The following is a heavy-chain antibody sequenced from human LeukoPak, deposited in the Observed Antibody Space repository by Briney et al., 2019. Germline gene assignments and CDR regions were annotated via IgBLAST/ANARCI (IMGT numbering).Heavy chain of an antibody. Sequence: GGSLRLSCAASGFTVSTNYMSWVRQAPGKGLEWVSVIYSGGTTYYADSVKGRFTISRDNSKNTLYLQMNSLRVEDTAVYYCTRGILPAGTSPWGQGTLVTVSS. V-gene: IGHV3-66*01. CDR3: TRGILPAGTSP. J-gene: IGHJ4*02. CDR1: GFTVSTNY. D-gene: IGHD6-19*01. CDR2: IYSGGTT.